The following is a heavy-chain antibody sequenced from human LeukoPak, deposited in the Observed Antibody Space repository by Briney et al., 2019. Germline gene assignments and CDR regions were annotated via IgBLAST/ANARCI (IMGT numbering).Heavy chain of an antibody. CDR1: GGSISSYY. CDR2: IYTSGST. CDR3: ARDRVVWAAAATSWLDP. J-gene: IGHJ5*02. V-gene: IGHV4-4*07. D-gene: IGHD6-13*01. Sequence: PSETLSLTCTVSGGSISSYYWSWIRQPAGKGLEWIGRIYTSGSTNYNPSLKSRVTMSVDTSKNQFSLKLSFVTAADTAVYYCARDRVVWAAAATSWLDPWGQGTLVTVSS.